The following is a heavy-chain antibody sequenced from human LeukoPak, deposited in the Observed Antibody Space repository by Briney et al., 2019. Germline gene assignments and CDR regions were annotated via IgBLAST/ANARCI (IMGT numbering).Heavy chain of an antibody. Sequence: GGSLRLSCEGSAFIFSGHWMNWVRQPPGKGLEWVASIKEDGSERQYVDSVKGRFSISRDNTQGSLFLQLNSLRAEDTAVYYCARDFFGIGIAVAGTPSYYYYGMDVWGQGTTVTVSS. CDR2: IKEDGSER. J-gene: IGHJ6*02. V-gene: IGHV3-7*03. CDR3: ARDFFGIGIAVAGTPSYYYYGMDV. D-gene: IGHD6-19*01. CDR1: AFIFSGHW.